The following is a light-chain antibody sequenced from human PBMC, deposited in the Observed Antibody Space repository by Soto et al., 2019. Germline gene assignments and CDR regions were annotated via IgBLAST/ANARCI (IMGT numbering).Light chain of an antibody. V-gene: IGKV3-11*01. J-gene: IGKJ5*01. CDR1: QSVKTF. CDR2: DAS. CDR3: QQRSNWPPIT. Sequence: EIVLTQSPATRSLSRGEGSALSCRASQSVKTFLVWYQQRPGQAPRLLIHDASHRAAGIPARFSGSGFGTDFTLTISSLEPEDAAVYYCQQRSNWPPITFGQGTRLEIK.